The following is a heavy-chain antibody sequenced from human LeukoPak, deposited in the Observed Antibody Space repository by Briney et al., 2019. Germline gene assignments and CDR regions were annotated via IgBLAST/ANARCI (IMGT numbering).Heavy chain of an antibody. V-gene: IGHV3-48*03. Sequence: GGSLRLSCAASGFTFSFYEMNWVRQAPGKGLEWIAYISGSGQNMHYADSVKGRFIISRDNAKKSLYLQLTSLGADDTAVCYCARHGADFEILTGRQSYHYMDVGGKGTTVTVFS. J-gene: IGHJ6*03. D-gene: IGHD3-9*01. CDR2: ISGSGQNM. CDR3: ARHGADFEILTGRQSYHYMDV. CDR1: GFTFSFYE.